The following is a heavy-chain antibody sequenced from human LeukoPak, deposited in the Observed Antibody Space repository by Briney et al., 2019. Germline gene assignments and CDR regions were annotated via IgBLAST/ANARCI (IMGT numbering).Heavy chain of an antibody. CDR1: GFTFSNYW. V-gene: IGHV3-7*04. D-gene: IGHD2-21*02. CDR3: ARAGVVVTAIDSYYYYYMDV. CDR2: IKDDGSDK. J-gene: IGHJ6*03. Sequence: GGSLRLSCAGSGFTFSNYWMSWVRQPPGKGLEWVANIKDDGSDKFYLDSVKGRFTISRDNAKNSLYLQMNSLRAEDTAVYYCARAGVVVTAIDSYYYYYMDVWGKGTTVTISS.